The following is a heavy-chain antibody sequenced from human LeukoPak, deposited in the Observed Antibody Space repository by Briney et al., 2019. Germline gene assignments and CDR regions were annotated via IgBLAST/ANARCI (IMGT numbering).Heavy chain of an antibody. J-gene: IGHJ4*02. CDR3: ARDGYYDSSVYYGHFDY. Sequence: ASVKVSCKASGYTFNNYGISWVRQAPGQGLEWMGWISVYNGNTKYAQNLQGRVTMTTDTSTNTAYMELRSLTSDDTAVYYCARDGYYDSSVYYGHFDYWGQGTLVTVSS. D-gene: IGHD3-22*01. CDR1: GYTFNNYG. CDR2: ISVYNGNT. V-gene: IGHV1-18*01.